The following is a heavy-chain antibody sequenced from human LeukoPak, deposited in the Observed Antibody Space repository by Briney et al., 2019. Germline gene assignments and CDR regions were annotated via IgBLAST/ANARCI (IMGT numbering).Heavy chain of an antibody. Sequence: SETLSLTCAVYGGSFGGFYWSRVRQSPGKGLEWIGAIIPGGDTTYNPSLERRVTTSADKSKNQFSLRVSSLTAADTAVYYCARGGGGGRSDFEFWGQGTQVTVSS. CDR1: GGSFGGFY. CDR3: ARGGGGGRSDFEF. V-gene: IGHV4-34*01. J-gene: IGHJ4*02. CDR2: IIPGGDT. D-gene: IGHD6-19*01.